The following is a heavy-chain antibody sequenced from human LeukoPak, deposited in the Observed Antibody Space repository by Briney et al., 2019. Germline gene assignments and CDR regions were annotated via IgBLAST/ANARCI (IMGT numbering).Heavy chain of an antibody. Sequence: GGSLRLSCAASGFTFDDYAMHWVRQAPGKGLEWVSGISWNSGSIGYADSVKGRFTISRDNAKNSLYLQMNSLRAEDTALYYCAKGQQLVLDDAFDIWGQGTMVTVSS. D-gene: IGHD6-13*01. CDR2: ISWNSGSI. J-gene: IGHJ3*02. CDR3: AKGQQLVLDDAFDI. V-gene: IGHV3-9*01. CDR1: GFTFDDYA.